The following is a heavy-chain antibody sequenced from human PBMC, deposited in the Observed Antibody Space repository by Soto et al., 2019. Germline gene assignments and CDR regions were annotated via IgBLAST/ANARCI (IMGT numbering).Heavy chain of an antibody. J-gene: IGHJ5*02. CDR3: ARRERYYGSPGWFDP. CDR1: GGSINSFAYY. V-gene: IGHV4-39*01. Sequence: SETLSLTCTVSGGSINSFAYYWGWIRQPPGKGLEWIGTVYYNENTYYNPSLKSRVTISVDTAKNQFSLNLRSVTAADTAVYFCARRERYYGSPGWFDPWGQGTLVTVSS. D-gene: IGHD3-10*01. CDR2: VYYNENT.